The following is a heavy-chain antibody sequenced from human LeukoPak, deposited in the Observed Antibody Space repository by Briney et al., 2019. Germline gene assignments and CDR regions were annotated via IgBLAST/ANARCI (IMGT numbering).Heavy chain of an antibody. V-gene: IGHV3-11*04. CDR2: ISTSGSNI. CDR3: RGGGQGYYPSRYYYFYLDV. J-gene: IGHJ6*03. CDR1: GFTFSDYY. D-gene: IGHD3-16*01. Sequence: PGGSLRLSCAASGFTFSDYYMTWIRQAPGKGLEWVSYISTSGSNIYCADSVKGPITISTDNAATSLHLHMKSLRAPDTAVFYFRGGGQGYYPSRYYYFYLDVWGKGTAVSVSS.